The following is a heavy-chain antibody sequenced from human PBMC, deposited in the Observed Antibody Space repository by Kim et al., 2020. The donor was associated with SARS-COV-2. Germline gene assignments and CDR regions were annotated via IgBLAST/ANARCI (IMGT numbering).Heavy chain of an antibody. Sequence: GGSLRLSCAASGFTFSSYAMHWVRQAPGKGLEWVAVISYDGSNKYYADSVKGRFTISRDNSKNTLYLQMNSLRAEDTAVYYCARDLYGMHVWGQVTTVTV. V-gene: IGHV3-30-3*01. CDR2: ISYDGSNK. CDR3: ARDLYGMHV. J-gene: IGHJ6*02. CDR1: GFTFSSYA.